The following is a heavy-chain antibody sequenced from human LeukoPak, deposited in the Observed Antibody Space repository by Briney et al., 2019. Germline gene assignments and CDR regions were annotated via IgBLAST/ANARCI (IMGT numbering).Heavy chain of an antibody. CDR3: ARLKWLSGSGSYFYYYYYYYMDV. Sequence: PSETLSLTCAVYGGSFSGYYWSWIRQPPGKGLEWIGEINHSGSTNYNPSLKSRVTISVDTSKNQFSLKLSSVTAADTAVYYCARLKWLSGSGSYFYYYYYYYMDVWGKGTTVTISS. CDR1: GGSFSGYY. D-gene: IGHD3-10*01. V-gene: IGHV4-34*01. CDR2: INHSGST. J-gene: IGHJ6*03.